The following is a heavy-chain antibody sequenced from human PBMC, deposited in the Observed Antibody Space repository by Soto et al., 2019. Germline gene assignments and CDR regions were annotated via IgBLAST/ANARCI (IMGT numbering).Heavy chain of an antibody. Sequence: QVQLVESGGGVVQPGRSLRLSCAASGFTFSSYAMHWVRQAPGKGLEWVAVISYDGSNKYYADSVKGRFTISRDNSKNALNVQMSGLGAEDTAGYYCARETVVLCRSAEYWGQGTLVTVSS. V-gene: IGHV3-30-3*01. CDR1: GFTFSSYA. D-gene: IGHD3-22*01. CDR3: ARETVVLCRSAEY. J-gene: IGHJ4*02. CDR2: ISYDGSNK.